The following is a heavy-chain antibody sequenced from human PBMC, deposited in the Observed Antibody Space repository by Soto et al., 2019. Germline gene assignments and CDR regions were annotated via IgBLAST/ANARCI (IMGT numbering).Heavy chain of an antibody. D-gene: IGHD5-12*01. Sequence: TGGSLRLSCAASGFTFSGYWMTWVRQAPGKGLEWVANIKQDGNEKYYVDSVKGRFTISRDNTKNSLFLQMNSLRVDDTAVYYCVRGRGSDYWGQGTLVTVSS. CDR1: GFTFSGYW. V-gene: IGHV3-7*01. CDR3: VRGRGSDY. CDR2: IKQDGNEK. J-gene: IGHJ4*02.